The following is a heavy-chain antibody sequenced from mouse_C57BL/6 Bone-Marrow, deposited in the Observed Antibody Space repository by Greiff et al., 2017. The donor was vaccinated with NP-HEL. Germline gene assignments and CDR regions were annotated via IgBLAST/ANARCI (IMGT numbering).Heavy chain of an antibody. CDR1: GFTFSDYG. CDR2: ISSGSSTI. Sequence: EVQRVESGGGLVKPGGSLKLSCAASGFTFSDYGMHWVRQAPEKGLEWVAYISSGSSTIYYADTVKGRFTISRDNAKNTLFLQMTSLRSEDTAMYYCARNYGYHYWYFDVWGTGTTVTVSS. D-gene: IGHD2-2*01. CDR3: ARNYGYHYWYFDV. V-gene: IGHV5-17*01. J-gene: IGHJ1*03.